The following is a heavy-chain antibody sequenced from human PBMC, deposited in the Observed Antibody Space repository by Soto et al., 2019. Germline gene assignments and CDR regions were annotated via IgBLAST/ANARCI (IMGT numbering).Heavy chain of an antibody. V-gene: IGHV3-23*01. CDR2: IRGSGGSI. Sequence: GGSLRLSCAASGFTFSSYAMSWVRQAPGKGLEWVSDIRGSGGSIYYADSVKGRFTISRDNSKSTLYLQMNSLRAEDTAVYYCVRDPVVVAAAPSYFDYWGQGTLVTVSS. J-gene: IGHJ4*02. D-gene: IGHD2-15*01. CDR1: GFTFSSYA. CDR3: VRDPVVVAAAPSYFDY.